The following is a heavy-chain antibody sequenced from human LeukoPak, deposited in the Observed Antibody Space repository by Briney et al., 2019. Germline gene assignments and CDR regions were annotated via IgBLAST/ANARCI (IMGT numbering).Heavy chain of an antibody. CDR2: IYYSGST. J-gene: IGHJ4*02. CDR3: ARGIPDYYDSSGPTLDY. Sequence: SETLSLTCTVSGGSISSSSYYWGWIRQPPGKGLEWIGSIYYSGSTYYNPSLKSRVTISVDTSKNQFSLKLSSVTAADTAVYYCARGIPDYYDSSGPTLDYWGQGTLVTVSS. CDR1: GGSISSSSYY. V-gene: IGHV4-39*07. D-gene: IGHD3-22*01.